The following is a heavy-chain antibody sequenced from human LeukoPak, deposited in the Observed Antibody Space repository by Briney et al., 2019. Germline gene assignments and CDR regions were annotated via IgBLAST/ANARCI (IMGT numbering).Heavy chain of an antibody. Sequence: APSVNVSCKASGYTFTGYYIHGVRQAPGQGLECVGCINPNSGDTNYAQKFQGRVTMTRDTSISTAYMELSRLRSYDSAVYYCARGGSGSYFSWLDPWGQGTLVTVSS. CDR3: ARGGSGSYFSWLDP. V-gene: IGHV1-2*02. D-gene: IGHD3-10*01. CDR1: GYTFTGYY. CDR2: INPNSGDT. J-gene: IGHJ5*02.